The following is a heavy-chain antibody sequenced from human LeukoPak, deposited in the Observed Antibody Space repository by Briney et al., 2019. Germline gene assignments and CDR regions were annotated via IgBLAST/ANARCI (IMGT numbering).Heavy chain of an antibody. CDR3: ARAGPGYSSSNWFDP. J-gene: IGHJ5*02. CDR1: GFTFDDYG. Sequence: GGSLRLSCAASGFTFDDYGMSWVRQAPGKGLEWVSGINWNGGSTGYADSVKGRFTISRDNAKNSLYLQMNSLRAEDTALYYCARAGPGYSSSNWFDPWGQGTLVTVSS. D-gene: IGHD6-19*01. V-gene: IGHV3-20*04. CDR2: INWNGGST.